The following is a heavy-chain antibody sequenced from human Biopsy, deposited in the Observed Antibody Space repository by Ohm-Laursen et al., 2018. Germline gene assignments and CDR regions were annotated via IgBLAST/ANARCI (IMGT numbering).Heavy chain of an antibody. Sequence: ESLRISCKGSGYSFTNYWIGWVRQMPGKGLEWMGLIYPGESDTRYSPSFQGQVTISVDKSISTAYVQWNSLKASDTAMYYCAKHGGLGDFWSGYPLAAFDIWGQGTMVTVSS. V-gene: IGHV5-51*01. J-gene: IGHJ3*02. CDR3: AKHGGLGDFWSGYPLAAFDI. CDR2: IYPGESDT. D-gene: IGHD3-3*01. CDR1: GYSFTNYW.